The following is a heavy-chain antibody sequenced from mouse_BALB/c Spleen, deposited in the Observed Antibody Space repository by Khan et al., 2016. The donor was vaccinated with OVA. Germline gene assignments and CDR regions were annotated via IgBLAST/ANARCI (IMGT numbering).Heavy chain of an antibody. V-gene: IGHV3-2*02. CDR2: ISYSGST. D-gene: IGHD1-2*01. Sequence: EVQLVESGPGLVKPSQSLSLTCTVTGYSITSGYGWNWIRQLPGNILEWMGYISYSGSTNYNPPLKSRISINRDTSKNQFFLQLNSVTTEETATYYCTRTARINYWGQGTTLTVSS. J-gene: IGHJ2*01. CDR1: GYSITSGYG. CDR3: TRTARINY.